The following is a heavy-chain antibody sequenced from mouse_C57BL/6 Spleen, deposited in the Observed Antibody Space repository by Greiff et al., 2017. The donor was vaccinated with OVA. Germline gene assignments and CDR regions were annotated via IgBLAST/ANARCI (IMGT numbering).Heavy chain of an antibody. V-gene: IGHV1-18*01. J-gene: IGHJ1*03. CDR1: GYTFTDYN. Sequence: VQLQQSGPELVKPGASVKIPCKASGYTFTDYNMDWVKQSHGKSLEWIGDINPNNGGTIYNQKFKGKATLTVDKSSSTAYMELRSLTSEDTAVYYGARDYYGSSYVRYFDVWGTGTTVTVSS. D-gene: IGHD1-1*01. CDR2: INPNNGGT. CDR3: ARDYYGSSYVRYFDV.